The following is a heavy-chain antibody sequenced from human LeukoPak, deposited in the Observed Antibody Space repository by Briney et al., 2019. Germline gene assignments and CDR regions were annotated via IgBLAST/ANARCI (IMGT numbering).Heavy chain of an antibody. CDR2: IKEDGSER. CDR1: AFIFSGHW. J-gene: IGHJ4*02. Sequence: GGSLRLSCEGSAFIFSGHWMNWVRQTPGKGLEWVASIKEDGSERQYVDSVKGRFSISRDNTKGSLFLQLNSLRAEDTAVYYCARARRDGYNGKDYWGQGTLVTVSS. V-gene: IGHV3-7*03. D-gene: IGHD5-24*01. CDR3: ARARRDGYNGKDY.